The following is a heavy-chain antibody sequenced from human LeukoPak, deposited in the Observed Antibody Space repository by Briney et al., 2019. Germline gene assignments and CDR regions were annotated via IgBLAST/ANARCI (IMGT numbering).Heavy chain of an antibody. J-gene: IGHJ4*02. CDR2: VYPSGST. V-gene: IGHV4-4*02. CDR1: GDSISNSNW. Sequence: MASETLSLTCAVSGDSISNSNWWTWIRQPPGKGLEWIGEVYPSGSTNYSPSLKSRVTISVDKSKNQFSLTLSSVTAADTAVYFCGTTEHDSGDYWGQGTLVTVSS. CDR3: GTTEHDSGDY. D-gene: IGHD6-25*01.